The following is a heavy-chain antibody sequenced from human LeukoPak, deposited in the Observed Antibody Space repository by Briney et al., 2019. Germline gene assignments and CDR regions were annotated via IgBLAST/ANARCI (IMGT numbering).Heavy chain of an antibody. CDR1: GYTFTSYY. CDR2: INPGGGST. J-gene: IGHJ4*02. CDR3: ATLWFFRQQLVTFDY. D-gene: IGHD6-13*01. Sequence: GASVKVSCKASGYTFTSYYMHWVRQAPGQGLEWMGIINPGGGSTSYAQKFQGRVTMTRDTSTSTVYMELSSLRSEDTAVYYCATLWFFRQQLVTFDYWGQGTLVTVSS. V-gene: IGHV1-46*01.